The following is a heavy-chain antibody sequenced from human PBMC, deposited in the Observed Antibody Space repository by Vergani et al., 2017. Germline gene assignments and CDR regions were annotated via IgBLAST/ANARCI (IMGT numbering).Heavy chain of an antibody. D-gene: IGHD5-18*01. Sequence: EVQLVESGGGLVPPGRSLRLSCAASGFSFGDYAMTWVRQAPGKGLEWVAFIRNKAYGGTTEYAASVKGRFTISRDDSKRLAYLQLSGLTNEDTAVYFCSRGRGYSFGYSDYWGQGTLVTVSS. CDR2: IRNKAYGGTT. CDR1: GFSFGDYA. V-gene: IGHV3-49*04. CDR3: SRGRGYSFGYSDY. J-gene: IGHJ4*02.